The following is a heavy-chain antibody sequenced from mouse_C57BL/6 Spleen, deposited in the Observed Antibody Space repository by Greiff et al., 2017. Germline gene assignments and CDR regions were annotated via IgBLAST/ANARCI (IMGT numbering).Heavy chain of an antibody. CDR2: FHPYNDDT. V-gene: IGHV1-47*01. CDR1: GYTFTTYP. D-gene: IGHD1-1*01. CDR3: VISTVVATDYSMDY. J-gene: IGHJ4*01. Sequence: QVQLQQSGAELVKPGASVKMSCKASGYTFTTYPIEWMKQNHGKSLEWIGNFHPYNDDTKYNEKFKGKATLTVAKSSSTVYLALSRLTSDDSAVYYSVISTVVATDYSMDYWGQGTSVTVSS.